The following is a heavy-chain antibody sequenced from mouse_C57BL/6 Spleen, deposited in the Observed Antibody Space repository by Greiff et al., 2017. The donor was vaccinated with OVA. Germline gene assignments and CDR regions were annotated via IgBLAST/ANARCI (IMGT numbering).Heavy chain of an antibody. CDR1: GYAFSSYW. D-gene: IGHD4-1*01. V-gene: IGHV1-80*01. CDR2: IYPGDGDT. J-gene: IGHJ2*01. Sequence: VQLQQSGAELVKPGASVKLSCKASGYAFSSYWMNWVKQRPGKGLEWIGQIYPGDGDTNYNGKFKGKATLTADKSSSTAYLQLSSLTSEDSAVYCGAGGANWAFDYWGQGTTLTVSS. CDR3: AGGANWAFDY.